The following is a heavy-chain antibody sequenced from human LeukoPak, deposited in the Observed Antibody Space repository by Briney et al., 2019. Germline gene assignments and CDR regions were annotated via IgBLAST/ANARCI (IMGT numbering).Heavy chain of an antibody. J-gene: IGHJ4*02. V-gene: IGHV4-34*01. Sequence: SETLSLTCTVYGGSFGGYCWNWIRQPPGKGLEWIGEINHLGSTNYNPSLKSRVTISADMSKNQFSLKLNSVTAADTAVYYCASAELDYSFDYWGQGTLVTVSS. D-gene: IGHD4-11*01. CDR2: INHLGST. CDR1: GGSFGGYC. CDR3: ASAELDYSFDY.